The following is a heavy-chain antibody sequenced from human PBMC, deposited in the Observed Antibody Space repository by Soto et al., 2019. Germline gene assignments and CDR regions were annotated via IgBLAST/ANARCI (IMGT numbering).Heavy chain of an antibody. CDR2: ITGGGGST. D-gene: IGHD5-12*01. V-gene: IGHV3-23*01. CDR3: AKDSGHD. J-gene: IGHJ4*02. Sequence: EVQLLESGGGLIQPGGSLRLSCAASGFTFSNYAMSWVRQAPGKGLEWVSVITGGGGSTYYGDSVKGRFTISKDNSKNTRYLQMNSLRAEDTAVYYCAKDSGHDWGQGTLVTVSS. CDR1: GFTFSNYA.